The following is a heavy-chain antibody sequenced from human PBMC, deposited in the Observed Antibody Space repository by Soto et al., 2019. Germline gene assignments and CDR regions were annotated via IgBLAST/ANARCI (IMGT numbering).Heavy chain of an antibody. CDR1: GFTFSSYA. J-gene: IGHJ4*02. V-gene: IGHV3-23*01. CDR3: AKGREDIAVAGGFDY. Sequence: VGSLRLSCAASGFTFSSYAMSWVRQAPGKGLEWVSAISGSGGSTYYADSVKGRFTISRDNSKNTLYLQMNSLRAEDTAVYYCAKGREDIAVAGGFDYWGQGTLVTVSS. D-gene: IGHD6-19*01. CDR2: ISGSGGST.